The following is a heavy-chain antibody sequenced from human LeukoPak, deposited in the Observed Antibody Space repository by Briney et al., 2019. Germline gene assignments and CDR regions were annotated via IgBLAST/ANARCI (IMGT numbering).Heavy chain of an antibody. CDR2: INPNSGGT. CDR3: ARVGIAAGGYYYYYMDV. D-gene: IGHD6-13*01. Sequence: ASVKVSCKASGYTFTGYYMHWVRQAPGQGLEWMGRINPNSGGTNYAQKSQGRVTMTRDTSISTAYMELSRLRSDDTAVYYCARVGIAAGGYYYYYMDVWGKGTTVTVSS. J-gene: IGHJ6*03. CDR1: GYTFTGYY. V-gene: IGHV1-2*06.